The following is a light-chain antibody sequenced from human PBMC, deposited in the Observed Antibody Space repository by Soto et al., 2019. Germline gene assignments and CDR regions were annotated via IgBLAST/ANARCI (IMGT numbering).Light chain of an antibody. CDR3: AAWDDSLNGSYV. V-gene: IGLV1-44*01. CDR2: SNN. Sequence: QSVLTQPPSASGTPGQRVTISCSGSSSNIGTNTVNWYQQLPGPAPKLLIYSNNQRPSGFPDRFSGSKSGTSASLAISGLQSEDEADYYCAAWDDSLNGSYVFGTGTKLTVL. CDR1: SSNIGTNT. J-gene: IGLJ1*01.